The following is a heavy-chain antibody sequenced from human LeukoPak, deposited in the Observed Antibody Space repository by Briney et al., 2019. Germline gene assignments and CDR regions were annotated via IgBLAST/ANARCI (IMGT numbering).Heavy chain of an antibody. Sequence: SGTLSLTCNVSGYSISSGFYWGWIRQSPGEGLEWIATIFHSGSIFYNPSLKGRVGLSVDTSQNQFSLELNSVTAADTAVYYCARMAVSYYYDSSTYSPVAFDVWGQGTMVTVSS. V-gene: IGHV4-38-2*02. CDR2: IFHSGSI. CDR1: GYSISSGFY. CDR3: ARMAVSYYYDSSTYSPVAFDV. J-gene: IGHJ3*01. D-gene: IGHD3-22*01.